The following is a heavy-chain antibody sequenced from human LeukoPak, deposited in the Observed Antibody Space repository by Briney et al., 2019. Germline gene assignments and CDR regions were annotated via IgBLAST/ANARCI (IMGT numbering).Heavy chain of an antibody. CDR3: ARGSDLGSYNELEY. D-gene: IGHD3-10*01. CDR2: NTGSVG. V-gene: IGHV3-23*01. J-gene: IGHJ4*02. CDR1: GFTFSSFA. Sequence: GGSLRPSCTASGFTFSSFAMSWVRQAPGKGLEWVSGNTGSVGYYANSVKGRFTISRDNSKNTLYLQMNSLGAEDTATYYCARGSDLGSYNELEYWGQGTLVTVSS.